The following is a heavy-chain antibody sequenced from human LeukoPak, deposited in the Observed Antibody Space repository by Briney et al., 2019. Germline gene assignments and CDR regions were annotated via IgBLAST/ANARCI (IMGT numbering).Heavy chain of an antibody. D-gene: IGHD2-15*01. V-gene: IGHV4-59*11. J-gene: IGHJ4*02. CDR3: AAGVAGLN. CDR1: GGSISSHY. Sequence: PSETQSLTCTVSGGSISSHYWSWIRQPPGKGLEWIGCISYGGGTNYNPSLKSRVTITVDTSKNQFSLKLSSVTAADTAVYYCAAGVAGLNWGQGTLVTVSS. CDR2: ISYGGGT.